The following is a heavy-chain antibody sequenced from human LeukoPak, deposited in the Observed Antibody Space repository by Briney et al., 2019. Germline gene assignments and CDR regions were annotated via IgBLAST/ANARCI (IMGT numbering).Heavy chain of an antibody. CDR2: IYHSGST. D-gene: IGHD3-10*01. V-gene: IGHV4-4*02. CDR3: ARAEYYYGSGSAYDY. J-gene: IGHJ4*02. CDR1: GGSISSSNW. Sequence: NPSETLSLTCAVSGGSISSSNWWSWVRQPPGRGLEWIGEIYHSGSTNYNPSLKSRVTISVDKSKNQFSLKLSSVTAADTAVYYCARAEYYYGSGSAYDYWGQGTLVTVSS.